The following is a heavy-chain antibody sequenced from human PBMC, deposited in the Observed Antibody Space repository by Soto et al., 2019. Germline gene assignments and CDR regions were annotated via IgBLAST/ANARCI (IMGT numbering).Heavy chain of an antibody. V-gene: IGHV4-31*03. J-gene: IGHJ4*02. CDR2: IYYSGST. D-gene: IGHD4-17*01. CDR3: AKINSVTTNWRFGY. CDR1: GGSISSGGYY. Sequence: PSETLSLTCTVSGGSISSGGYYWSWIRQHPGKGLEWIGYIYYSGSTYYNPSLKSRVTISVDTSKNQFSLKLSSVTAADTAIYYCAKINSVTTNWRFGYWGQGALVTVSS.